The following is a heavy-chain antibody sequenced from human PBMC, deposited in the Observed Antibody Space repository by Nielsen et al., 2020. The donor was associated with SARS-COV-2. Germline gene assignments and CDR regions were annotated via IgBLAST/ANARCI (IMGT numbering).Heavy chain of an antibody. J-gene: IGHJ4*02. CDR3: ARGGITMVRGVIIPPLGFDY. V-gene: IGHV1-2*02. CDR1: GYTFTGYY. D-gene: IGHD3-10*01. CDR2: INPNSGGA. Sequence: ASVKVSCKASGYTFTGYYMHWVRQAPGQGLEWMGWINPNSGGANYAQKFQGRVTMTRDTSISTAYMELSRLRSDDTAVYYCARGGITMVRGVIIPPLGFDYWGQGTLVTVSS.